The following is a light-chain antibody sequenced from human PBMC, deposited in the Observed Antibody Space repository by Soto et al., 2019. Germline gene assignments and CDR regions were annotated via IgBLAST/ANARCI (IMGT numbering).Light chain of an antibody. CDR3: QQCGSPPWT. CDR2: GAS. V-gene: IGKV3-20*01. CDR1: QSISRSY. J-gene: IGKJ1*01. Sequence: EIVLTQSPGTLSLSPGERATLSCRTSQSISRSYVAWYQQKPGQAPRLLIYGASSRATGITDRFSGSRSGTAFPLTINSLEPEDFAVYYCQQCGSPPWTFGPGTKVEIK.